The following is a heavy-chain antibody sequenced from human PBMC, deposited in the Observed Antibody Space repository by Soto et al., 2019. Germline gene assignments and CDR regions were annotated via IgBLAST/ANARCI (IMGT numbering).Heavy chain of an antibody. Sequence: QVQLAQSPGEVKKPGASVRVSCKATGYTFIRYGIAWVRQAPGQGFEWMGWISPYNDHTVYAQKFQGRVTMTADTSTXTXYXXLRGLKSDDTAVYYCARGGYYDNSWGKLSHYGLDVWGQGTSVSVSS. CDR3: ARGGYYDNSWGKLSHYGLDV. J-gene: IGHJ6*02. CDR1: GYTFIRYG. V-gene: IGHV1-18*01. CDR2: ISPYNDHT. D-gene: IGHD3-16*01.